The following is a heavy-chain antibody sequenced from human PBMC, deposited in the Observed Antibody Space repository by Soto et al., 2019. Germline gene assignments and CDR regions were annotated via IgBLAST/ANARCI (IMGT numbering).Heavy chain of an antibody. J-gene: IGHJ4*02. CDR3: ARXXEVXXXXXXGELDY. Sequence: QLQLQESGPGLVKPSETLSLTCTVSGGSISSSSYYWGWIRQPPGKGLEWIGSIYYSGSTYYNPSLKSRVTISVDTSKNQFSLKLSSVTAAXTAXXXXARXXEVXXXXXXGELDYWGQGTLVTVSS. CDR1: GGSISSSSYY. D-gene: IGHD2-21*01. CDR2: IYYSGST. V-gene: IGHV4-39*01.